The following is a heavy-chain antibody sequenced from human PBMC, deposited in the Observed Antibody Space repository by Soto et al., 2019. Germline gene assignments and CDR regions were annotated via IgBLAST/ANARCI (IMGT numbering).Heavy chain of an antibody. Sequence: QVQLVQSGAEVKKPGSSVKVSCKASGGTFSSYTISWVRQAPGQGLEWMGRSIPILGIANYAQKFQGRVTITADKSTSTAYMELSSLRSEDTAVYYCARDPTVTTYFNYYYMDVWGKGTTVTVSS. D-gene: IGHD4-17*01. CDR2: SIPILGIA. CDR1: GGTFSSYT. V-gene: IGHV1-69*08. CDR3: ARDPTVTTYFNYYYMDV. J-gene: IGHJ6*03.